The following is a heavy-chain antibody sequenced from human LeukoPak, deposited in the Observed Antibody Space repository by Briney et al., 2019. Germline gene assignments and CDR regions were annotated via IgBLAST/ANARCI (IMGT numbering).Heavy chain of an antibody. J-gene: IGHJ6*03. CDR1: GYTFTSYD. Sequence: ASVKVSCKASGYTFTSYDINWVRQATGQGLEWMGWMNPNSGNTGYAQKFQGRVTITRNTSISTAYMELSSLRSEDTAVYYCARGRFGETYYYYYMDVWGKGTTVTVSS. D-gene: IGHD3-10*01. CDR2: MNPNSGNT. CDR3: ARGRFGETYYYYYMDV. V-gene: IGHV1-8*03.